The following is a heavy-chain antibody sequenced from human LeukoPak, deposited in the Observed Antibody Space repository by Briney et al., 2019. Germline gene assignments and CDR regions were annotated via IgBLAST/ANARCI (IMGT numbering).Heavy chain of an antibody. J-gene: IGHJ5*02. V-gene: IGHV3-74*03. CDR3: APPQAYSPYHWFDP. CDR2: IHPDGRIT. Sequence: GGSRRLSWVGAGFTISNYWMHWVRQAPGTGLRWVSRIHPDGRITTYADSVQGRFTISRANAKTPLYPQMTSLRAEDTAVYYCAPPQAYSPYHWFDPWGQGTLVTVSS. CDR1: GFTISNYW. D-gene: IGHD5-12*01.